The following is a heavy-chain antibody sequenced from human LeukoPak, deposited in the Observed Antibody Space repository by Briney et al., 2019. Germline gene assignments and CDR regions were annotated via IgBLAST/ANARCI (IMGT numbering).Heavy chain of an antibody. D-gene: IGHD6-19*01. CDR2: TSYDGSKY. Sequence: GGSLRLSCAASGFTFSSHGMHWVRHAPGKGREGVAVTSYDGSKYYYADSVKGRFTISRDNSTNTLYLQLNNVRAEDTAVYYCAKELAVADMFDYWGQGTLVTVSS. CDR1: GFTFSSHG. J-gene: IGHJ4*02. V-gene: IGHV3-30*18. CDR3: AKELAVADMFDY.